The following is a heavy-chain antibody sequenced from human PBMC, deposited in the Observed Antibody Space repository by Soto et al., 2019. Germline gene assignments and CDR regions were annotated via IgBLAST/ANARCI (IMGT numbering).Heavy chain of an antibody. CDR3: ARDLSRSALRFLEWLPIGESGFDP. V-gene: IGHV3-33*01. CDR2: IWYDGSNK. CDR1: GFTFSSYG. D-gene: IGHD3-3*01. J-gene: IGHJ5*02. Sequence: QPGGSLRLSCAASGFTFSSYGMHWVRQAPGKGLEWVAVIWYDGSNKYYADSEKGRFTISRDNSKNTLYLQMSSLRAEDTAVYYCARDLSRSALRFLEWLPIGESGFDPWGQGTLVTVSS.